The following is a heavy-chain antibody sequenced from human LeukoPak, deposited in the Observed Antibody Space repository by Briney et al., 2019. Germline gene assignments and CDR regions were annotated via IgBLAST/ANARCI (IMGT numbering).Heavy chain of an antibody. Sequence: ASVKVSCKASGYTFTGYYMHWVRQAPGQGLEWMGWINPNSGGTNYAQKFQGRVTMTRDTSISTAYMELSRLRSDDTAVYYCAVDSAQMAYYYYYYMDVWGKGTTVTVSS. J-gene: IGHJ6*03. CDR3: AVDSAQMAYYYYYYMDV. CDR2: INPNSGGT. V-gene: IGHV1-2*02. D-gene: IGHD2-8*01. CDR1: GYTFTGYY.